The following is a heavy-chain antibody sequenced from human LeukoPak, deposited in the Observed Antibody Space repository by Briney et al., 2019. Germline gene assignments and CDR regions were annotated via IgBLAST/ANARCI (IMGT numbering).Heavy chain of an antibody. V-gene: IGHV4-30-2*01. CDR3: ARVVEGYCSSTSCPTTIDY. J-gene: IGHJ4*02. Sequence: SETLSLTGAVSGGSISSGGYSWSWIRPPPGKGLEWIGYIYHSGSTYYNPSLKSRVTISVDRSKNQFSLKLSSVTAADTAVYYRARVVEGYCSSTSCPTTIDYWGQGTLVTVSS. CDR2: IYHSGST. CDR1: GGSISSGGYS. D-gene: IGHD2-2*01.